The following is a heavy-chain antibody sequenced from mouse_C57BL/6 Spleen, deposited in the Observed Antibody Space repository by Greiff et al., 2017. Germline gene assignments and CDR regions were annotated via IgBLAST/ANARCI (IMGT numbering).Heavy chain of an antibody. CDR3: ARWCFYYGSSLPYYAMDY. CDR2: INPNNGGT. D-gene: IGHD1-1*01. CDR1: GYTFTDYN. V-gene: IGHV1-18*01. Sequence: VQLQQSGPELVKPGASVKIPCKASGYTFTDYNMDWVKQSHGKSLEWIGDINPNNGGTIYNQKFKGKATLTVDKSSSTAYMELRSLTSEDTAVYYCARWCFYYGSSLPYYAMDYWGQGTSVTVSS. J-gene: IGHJ4*01.